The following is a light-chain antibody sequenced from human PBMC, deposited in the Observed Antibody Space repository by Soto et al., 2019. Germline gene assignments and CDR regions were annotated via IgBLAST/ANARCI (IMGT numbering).Light chain of an antibody. V-gene: IGKV1-5*01. Sequence: DIQMTQSPSTLAASVGDRVTITCRASQSISRGLAWYQQKPGKDPKVLIYDASILESGVPSRFSGSGSGTEFTLTISSLQPDDFATYYCQQNNNYLTLTFGQGTKVEIK. CDR3: QQNNNYLTLT. CDR1: QSISRG. CDR2: DAS. J-gene: IGKJ1*01.